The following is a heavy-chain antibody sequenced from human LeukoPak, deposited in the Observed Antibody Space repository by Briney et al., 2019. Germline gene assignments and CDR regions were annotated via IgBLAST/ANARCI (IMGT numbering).Heavy chain of an antibody. CDR2: ISSSSSYI. D-gene: IGHD5-12*01. Sequence: GGSLRLSCAASGFTFSSYSMNWVRQAPGKGLEWASSISSSSSYIYYADSVKGRFTISRDNAKNSLYLQMNSLRAEDTAVYYCARDGYNNAFDIWGQGTMVTVSS. J-gene: IGHJ3*02. CDR3: ARDGYNNAFDI. V-gene: IGHV3-21*01. CDR1: GFTFSSYS.